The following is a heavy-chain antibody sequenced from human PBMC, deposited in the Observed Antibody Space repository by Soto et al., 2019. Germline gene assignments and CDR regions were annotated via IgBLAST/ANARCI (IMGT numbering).Heavy chain of an antibody. CDR2: INPYGSIT. D-gene: IGHD3-22*01. CDR1: GFTFTSYW. CDR3: ARGAGSAYYVDS. Sequence: EVQLVESGGGLVQPGGSLRLSCAASGFTFTSYWMYWVRQAPGKGLVWVSRINPYGSITNYADSVKGQFTISRDNAKNTVYLQMNSLRVEDTAVYYCARGAGSAYYVDSWGQGTLVTVSS. V-gene: IGHV3-74*01. J-gene: IGHJ4*02.